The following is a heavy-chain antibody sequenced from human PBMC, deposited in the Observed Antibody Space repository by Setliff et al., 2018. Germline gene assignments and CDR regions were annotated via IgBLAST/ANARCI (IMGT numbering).Heavy chain of an antibody. CDR2: IYNNGAT. D-gene: IGHD2-15*01. CDR1: GSNVSTNF. V-gene: IGHV3-53*01. CDR3: ASDLGARYCSGGSCSHYYYYYYMDV. Sequence: GGSLRLSCATSGSNVSTNFMSWVRQAPGKGLEWVSVIYNNGATYYADSVRGRFTISRDNSKNTLYLQMNSLRAEDTAVYYCASDLGARYCSGGSCSHYYYYYYMDVWGKGTTVTVAS. J-gene: IGHJ6*03.